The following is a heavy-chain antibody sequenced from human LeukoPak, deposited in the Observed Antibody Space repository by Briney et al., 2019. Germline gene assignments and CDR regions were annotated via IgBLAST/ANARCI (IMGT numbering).Heavy chain of an antibody. Sequence: SETLSLTCTVSGGSISSYYWSWIRQPPGKGLEWIGYIYYSGSTNYNPSLKSRVTISVDTSKNQFSLNLSSVTAADTAVYYCARGAVDYYDSSGYYYPPFDYWGQGTLVTVSS. J-gene: IGHJ4*02. CDR2: IYYSGST. V-gene: IGHV4-59*01. D-gene: IGHD3-22*01. CDR3: ARGAVDYYDSSGYYYPPFDY. CDR1: GGSISSYY.